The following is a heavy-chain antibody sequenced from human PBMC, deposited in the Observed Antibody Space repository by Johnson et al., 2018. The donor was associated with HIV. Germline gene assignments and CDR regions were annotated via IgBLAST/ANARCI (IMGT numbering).Heavy chain of an antibody. CDR3: AREGI. CDR1: GFTFSSYD. Sequence: VQLVESGGGLVQPGGSLRLSCAASGFTFSSYDMHWVRQGTGKGLEWVSAIGTAGDTYYPGSVKGRFTISRDNSKNTLYLQMNSLRADDTAVYYCAREGIWGHGTMVTVSS. V-gene: IGHV3-13*01. CDR2: IGTAGDT. J-gene: IGHJ3*02.